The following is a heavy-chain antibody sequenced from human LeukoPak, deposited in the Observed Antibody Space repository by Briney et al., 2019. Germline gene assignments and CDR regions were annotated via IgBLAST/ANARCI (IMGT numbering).Heavy chain of an antibody. J-gene: IGHJ5*02. Sequence: VASVTVSCKASGYTFTSYYMHWVRQAPGQGLEWMGIINPSGGSTSYAQKLQGRVTMTRDTSTSTVYMELSSLRSEDTAVYYCARGDYSYCSSTSCQSGWFDPWGQGTLVTVSS. D-gene: IGHD2-2*01. V-gene: IGHV1-46*01. CDR2: INPSGGST. CDR3: ARGDYSYCSSTSCQSGWFDP. CDR1: GYTFTSYY.